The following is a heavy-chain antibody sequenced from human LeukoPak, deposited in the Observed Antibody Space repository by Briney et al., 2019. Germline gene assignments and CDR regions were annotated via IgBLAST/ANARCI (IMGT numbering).Heavy chain of an antibody. D-gene: IGHD1-1*01. CDR3: ATAPPVPYYFDY. V-gene: IGHV3-23*01. CDR2: ISGSGGST. CDR1: GFTFSSYA. J-gene: IGHJ4*02. Sequence: GGSLRLSCAASGFTFSSYAMSWVRQAPGKGLEWVSAISGSGGSTYYADSVKGRFTISRDNSKNSLYLQMNNLRAEDTAVYYCATAPPVPYYFDYWGQGTLVTVSS.